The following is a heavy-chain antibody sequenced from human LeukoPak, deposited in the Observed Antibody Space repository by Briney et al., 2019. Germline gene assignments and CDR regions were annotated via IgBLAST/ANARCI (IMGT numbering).Heavy chain of an antibody. V-gene: IGHV1-2*02. CDR2: INPNSGGT. CDR1: GYTFTGYY. Sequence: ASVKVSCKASGYTFTGYYMHWVRQAPGQGLEWMGWINPNSGGTNYAQKFQGRVTMTRDTSISTAYMELSRLRSDDTAVYYCARTGGGYYGVHDAFDIWGQGTMVTVSS. J-gene: IGHJ3*02. D-gene: IGHD3-22*01. CDR3: ARTGGGYYGVHDAFDI.